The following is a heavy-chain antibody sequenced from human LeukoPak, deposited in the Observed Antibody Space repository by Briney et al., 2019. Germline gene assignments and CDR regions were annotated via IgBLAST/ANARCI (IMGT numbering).Heavy chain of an antibody. CDR3: ARGHYDVLAASYKWTPDY. V-gene: IGHV3-21*01. J-gene: IGHJ4*02. D-gene: IGHD3-9*01. CDR2: IXSGGDYI. Sequence: XGXXWXSSIXSGGDYIYYADSVKGRFTTSRDNAKNSLSLQLNSLRVEDTAVYYCARGHYDVLAASYKWTPDYWGQGTLVTVSS.